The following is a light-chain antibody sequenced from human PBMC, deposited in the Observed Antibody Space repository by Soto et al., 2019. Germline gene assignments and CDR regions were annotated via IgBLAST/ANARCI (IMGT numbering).Light chain of an antibody. CDR1: QSVSSSN. CDR2: GTS. CDR3: QQYGTSPPYT. Sequence: EIVLSQSPVTLSLSPGGRATLSCRASQSVSSSNLAWYQQKTGQAPRLLIYGTSSRATGIPDRFSGSGSGTDFTLTISRLEPEDFAVYYCQQYGTSPPYTFGQGTKLEIK. J-gene: IGKJ2*01. V-gene: IGKV3-20*01.